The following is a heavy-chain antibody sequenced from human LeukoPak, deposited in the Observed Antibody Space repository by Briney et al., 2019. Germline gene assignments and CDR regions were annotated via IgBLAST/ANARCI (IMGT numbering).Heavy chain of an antibody. CDR1: GGSISSYY. J-gene: IGHJ3*02. CDR3: ARELGEDDAFDI. CDR2: IYYSGST. V-gene: IGHV4-59*01. Sequence: SETLSLTCTVSGGSISSYYWSWIRQPPGKGLEWIGYIYYSGSTNYNPSLKSRVTISVDTSKNQFSLKLSSVTAADTAVYYCARELGEDDAFDIWGQGTMVTVSS. D-gene: IGHD6-13*01.